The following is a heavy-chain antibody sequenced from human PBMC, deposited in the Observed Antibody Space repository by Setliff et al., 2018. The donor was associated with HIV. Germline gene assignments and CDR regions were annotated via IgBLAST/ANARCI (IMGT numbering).Heavy chain of an antibody. CDR3: ARSFGNSWSGDRPHNYFDP. CDR2: IYDSGSL. Sequence: SETLSLTCTVSGASIRGHYWNWIRQPPGKGLEWIGYIYDSGSLYYNPSLRGRITISIDASENHFTLRLTSVTAEDTALYFCARSFGNSWSGDRPHNYFDPWGQGTLVTVSS. CDR1: GASIRGHY. V-gene: IGHV4-59*04. J-gene: IGHJ5*02. D-gene: IGHD4-4*01.